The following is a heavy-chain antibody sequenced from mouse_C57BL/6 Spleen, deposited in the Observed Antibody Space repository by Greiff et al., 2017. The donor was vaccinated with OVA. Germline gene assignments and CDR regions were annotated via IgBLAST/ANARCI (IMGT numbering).Heavy chain of an antibody. V-gene: IGHV1-26*01. CDR2: INPNNGGT. Sequence: VQLQQSGPELVKPGASVKISCKASGYTFTDYYMNWVKQSPGKSLEWIGYINPNNGGTSYNQKFTGKATLTVDKSSSTAYMELRSLTSEDSAVYYCARDGYYGFDYWGKGTTLTVSS. J-gene: IGHJ2*01. CDR1: GYTFTDYY. CDR3: ARDGYYGFDY. D-gene: IGHD2-3*01.